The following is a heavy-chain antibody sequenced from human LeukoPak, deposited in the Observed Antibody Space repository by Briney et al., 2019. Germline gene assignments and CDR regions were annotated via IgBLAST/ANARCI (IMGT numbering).Heavy chain of an antibody. V-gene: IGHV3-23*01. Sequence: PGGSLRLSCAASGFTFYTYAMNWVRQAPGKGLEWVSAISGSGGSTYYADSVKGRFTISRDNSKNTLYLQMNSLRAEDTAVYYCAKDWQYYGSGTIQAYYMDVWGKGTTVTVSS. CDR2: ISGSGGST. CDR1: GFTFYTYA. CDR3: AKDWQYYGSGTIQAYYMDV. D-gene: IGHD3-10*01. J-gene: IGHJ6*03.